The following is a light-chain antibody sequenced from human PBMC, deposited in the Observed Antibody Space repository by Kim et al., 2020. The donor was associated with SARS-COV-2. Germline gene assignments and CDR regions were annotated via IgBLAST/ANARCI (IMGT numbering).Light chain of an antibody. V-gene: IGKV3D-15*01. CDR1: QSVSSN. CDR3: QQYNNWSPYT. J-gene: IGKJ2*01. CDR2: GAS. Sequence: VSPGERATPSFRASQSVSSNLAWYQQEPGQAPRLLIYGASTRATGIPARFSGSGSGTEFTLTISSLQSEDFAVYYCQQYNNWSPYTFGQGTKLEI.